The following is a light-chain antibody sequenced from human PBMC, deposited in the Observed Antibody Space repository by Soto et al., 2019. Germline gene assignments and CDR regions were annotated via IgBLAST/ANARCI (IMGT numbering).Light chain of an antibody. CDR3: QQYGSSIT. CDR1: QSVSSN. V-gene: IGKV3-15*01. J-gene: IGKJ5*01. Sequence: EIVMTQSPATLSVSPGERATLSCRASQSVSSNLAWYQQKPGQAPRLLIYGASTRATGIPARFSGSGSGTDLTLTISRLEPEDFAVYYCQQYGSSITFGQGTRLEIK. CDR2: GAS.